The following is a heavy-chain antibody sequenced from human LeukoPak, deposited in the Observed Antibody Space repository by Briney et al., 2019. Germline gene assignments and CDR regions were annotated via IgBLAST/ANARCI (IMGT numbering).Heavy chain of an antibody. CDR2: GST. CDR1: GGSISTSSYY. Sequence: SETLSLTCTVSGGSISTSSYYWAWIRQPPGKGLEWIGGSTKYNPSLKSRVTISVDTSKKQFSLKLSSVTAADTAVYYCARRSPYYDSSGYFDYWGQGTLVTASS. D-gene: IGHD3-22*01. V-gene: IGHV4-39*01. J-gene: IGHJ4*02. CDR3: ARRSPYYDSSGYFDY.